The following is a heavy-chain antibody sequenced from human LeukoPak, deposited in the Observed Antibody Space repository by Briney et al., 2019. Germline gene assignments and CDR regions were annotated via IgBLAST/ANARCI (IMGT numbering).Heavy chain of an antibody. D-gene: IGHD5-18*01. CDR3: ARDKGYSSDT. Sequence: PGGSLRLPCAASGFTFNIYWMHWVRQAPGKGLVWVSLIKSDGSSTNYADSVKGRFTISRDNAKNTLYLQMDSLRAEDTATYYCARDKGYSSDTWGRGTLVTVSS. CDR2: IKSDGSST. CDR1: GFTFNIYW. J-gene: IGHJ5*02. V-gene: IGHV3-74*01.